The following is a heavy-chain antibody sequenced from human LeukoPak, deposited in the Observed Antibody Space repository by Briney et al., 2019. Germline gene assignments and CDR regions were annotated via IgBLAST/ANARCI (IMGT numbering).Heavy chain of an antibody. Sequence: GGSLRLSCAASGFTFSSYRMNWVRQAPGKGLEWVSSISRSSSDIYYADSVKGRFTISRDNAKNSLYLQMNSLRAEDTAVYYCARPVYSGSWSYFDYWGQGTLSPSPQ. D-gene: IGHD6-13*01. CDR2: ISRSSSDI. V-gene: IGHV3-21*01. CDR1: GFTFSSYR. J-gene: IGHJ4*02. CDR3: ARPVYSGSWSYFDY.